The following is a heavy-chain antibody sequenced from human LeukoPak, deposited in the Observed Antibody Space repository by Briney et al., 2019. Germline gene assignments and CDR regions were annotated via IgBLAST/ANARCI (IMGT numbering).Heavy chain of an antibody. CDR2: IYYRGNT. V-gene: IGHV4-30-4*08. CDR1: GGSISSGDYY. D-gene: IGHD5-12*01. Sequence: NPSQTLSLTCTVSGGSISSGDYYWSWIRQPPGRGLEWIGSIYYRGNTYYNPSLKSRVTISGDTSKNQFSLKLSSVTAADTAVYFCARDHRSGSAPYYFDFWGQGTLVTVSS. J-gene: IGHJ4*02. CDR3: ARDHRSGSAPYYFDF.